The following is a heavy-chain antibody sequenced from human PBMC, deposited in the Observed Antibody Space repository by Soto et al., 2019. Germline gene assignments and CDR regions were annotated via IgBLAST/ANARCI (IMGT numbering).Heavy chain of an antibody. D-gene: IGHD6-6*01. J-gene: IGHJ4*02. Sequence: QVHLVQSGAEVKKPGASVKVSCKGSGYAFTTYGITWVRQAPGQGLEWMGWISAHNGNTNYAQKIQGRVTVTRDTSLSTAYMEVRSLGSDDTAVYYCARGRDGDYWGQGALVTVSS. CDR2: ISAHNGNT. CDR3: ARGRDGDY. V-gene: IGHV1-18*01. CDR1: GYAFTTYG.